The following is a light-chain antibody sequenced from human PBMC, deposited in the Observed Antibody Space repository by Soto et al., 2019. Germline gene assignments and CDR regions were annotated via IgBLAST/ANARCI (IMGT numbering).Light chain of an antibody. CDR3: QHDNNWPLT. J-gene: IGKJ5*01. V-gene: IGKV3-15*01. CDR2: GAS. CDR1: QSIMFS. Sequence: ENVIKLSPATLSVSPGERATLSCRASQSIMFSLAWYQQKPGQAPRLLISGASTRATGIPARFSGSGSGKEFTLTITSLQSEDFAVYCCQHDNNWPLTFGPGTRLETK.